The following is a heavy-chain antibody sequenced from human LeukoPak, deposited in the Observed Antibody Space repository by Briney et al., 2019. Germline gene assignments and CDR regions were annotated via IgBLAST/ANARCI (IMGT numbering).Heavy chain of an antibody. Sequence: HTGESLRLSCAASGFTSSAYDMHWVRQITGGGLEWVSTSGTVGDTFYSDSVKGRFTISRENAKNSVHLQMNSLRVEDSAIYFCVRAAMPYIINGRRFDYWAREPWSPSPQ. CDR2: SGTVGDT. CDR3: VRAAMPYIINGRRFDY. CDR1: GFTSSAYD. D-gene: IGHD2-2*01. J-gene: IGHJ4*02. V-gene: IGHV3-13*04.